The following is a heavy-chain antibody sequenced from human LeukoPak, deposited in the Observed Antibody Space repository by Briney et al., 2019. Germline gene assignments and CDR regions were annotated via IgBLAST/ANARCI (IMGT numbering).Heavy chain of an antibody. CDR1: GGSISSGGYY. CDR3: ARDGGIVGATDAFDI. V-gene: IGHV4-31*03. CDR2: IYYSGST. Sequence: SQTLSLTCTVSGGSISSGGYYWSWIRQHPGKGLEWIGYIYYSGSTYYNPSLKSRVTISVDTSKNQFSLKLSSVTAADTAVYYCARDGGIVGATDAFDIWGQGTMVTVSS. J-gene: IGHJ3*02. D-gene: IGHD1-26*01.